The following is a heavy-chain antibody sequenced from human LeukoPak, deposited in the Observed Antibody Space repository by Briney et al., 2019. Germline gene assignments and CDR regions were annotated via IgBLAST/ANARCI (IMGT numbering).Heavy chain of an antibody. CDR3: VRVQSGSYARYGMDV. V-gene: IGHV1-8*01. Sequence: ASVKVSCKASGYIFTNYDINWVRQATGQGLEWMGWMNPNSGHTGYTQKFQGRVTMTRDTSISTAYMELSSLKSEDTAVYYCVRVQSGSYARYGMDVWGQGTTVTVSS. D-gene: IGHD1-26*01. CDR1: GYIFTNYD. J-gene: IGHJ6*02. CDR2: MNPNSGHT.